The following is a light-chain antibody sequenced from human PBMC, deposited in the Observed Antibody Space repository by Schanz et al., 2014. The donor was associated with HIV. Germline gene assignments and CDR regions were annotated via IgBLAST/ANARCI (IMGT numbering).Light chain of an antibody. CDR3: RSYASTDTVL. CDR1: SSDVGGYNS. Sequence: QSALTQPASVSGSPGQSITISCTGTSSDVGGYNSVSWYQQHPGKAPKLMIYDVSNRPSGVSNRFSGSKSGNTAALTISGLQAEDEGDYYCRSYASTDTVLFGGGTKLTVL. J-gene: IGLJ2*01. V-gene: IGLV2-14*03. CDR2: DVS.